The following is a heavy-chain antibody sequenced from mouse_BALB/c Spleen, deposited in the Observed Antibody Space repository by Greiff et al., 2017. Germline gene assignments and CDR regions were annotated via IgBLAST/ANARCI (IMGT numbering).Heavy chain of an antibody. CDR2: IWSGGST. D-gene: IGHD2-4*01. V-gene: IGHV2-2*02. CDR3: ARNYYDYAFAY. CDR1: GFSLTSYG. J-gene: IGHJ3*01. Sequence: VQLQQSGPGLVQPSQSLSITCTVSGFSLTSYGVHWVRQSPGKGLEWLGVIWSGGSTDYNAAFISRLSISKDNSKSQVFFKMNSLQANDTAIYYCARNYYDYAFAYWGQGTLVTVSA.